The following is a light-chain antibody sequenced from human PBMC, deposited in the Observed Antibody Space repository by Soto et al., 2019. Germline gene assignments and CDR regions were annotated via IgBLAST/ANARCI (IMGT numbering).Light chain of an antibody. CDR2: KDS. Sequence: SYELTQPPSVSVSPGQTARITCSGDALPKQYAYWYQQKPGQAPVLVIYKDSERPSGIPERFSGSSSGTTVTLTISGVQAEDEADYYCKSADSSGTYHVVFGGGTKVTVL. CDR1: ALPKQY. V-gene: IGLV3-25*03. J-gene: IGLJ2*01. CDR3: KSADSSGTYHVV.